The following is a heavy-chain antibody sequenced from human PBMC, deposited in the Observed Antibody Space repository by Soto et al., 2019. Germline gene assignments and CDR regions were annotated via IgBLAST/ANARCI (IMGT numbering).Heavy chain of an antibody. J-gene: IGHJ5*02. CDR1: GDSIGTRY. CDR3: ARSSYYYDSSGYFFSWFDP. Sequence: SETLSLTCTISGDSIGTRYWSWIRQPPGKGLEWIGYIYYTGSTKYSPSLQSRVTMSVDTSKNQFSLRLSSVTAADTAVYFCARSSYYYDSSGYFFSWFDPWGQGTLVTVSS. CDR2: IYYTGST. D-gene: IGHD3-22*01. V-gene: IGHV4-59*08.